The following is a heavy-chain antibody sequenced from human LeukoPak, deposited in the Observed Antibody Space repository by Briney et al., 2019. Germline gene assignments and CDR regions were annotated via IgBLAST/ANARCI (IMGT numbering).Heavy chain of an antibody. CDR3: ARLRSGWAMGPFDY. J-gene: IGHJ4*02. Sequence: SETLSLTCTVSGGSISSSSYYWGWIRRPPGKGLEWIGSIYYSGSTYYNPSLKSRVTISVDTSKNQFSLKLGSVTAADTAVYYCARLRSGWAMGPFDYWRQATLVTVSS. CDR2: IYYSGST. CDR1: GGSISSSSYY. D-gene: IGHD6-25*01. V-gene: IGHV4-39*01.